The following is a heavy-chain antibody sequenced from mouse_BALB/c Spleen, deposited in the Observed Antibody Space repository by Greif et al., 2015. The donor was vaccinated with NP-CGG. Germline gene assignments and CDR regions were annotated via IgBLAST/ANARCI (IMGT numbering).Heavy chain of an antibody. V-gene: IGHV2-2*02. D-gene: IGHD1-2*01. CDR3: ARGATAMYYFDY. CDR1: GFSLTSYG. J-gene: IGHJ2*01. CDR2: IWSGGST. Sequence: VQLQQSGPGLVQPSQSLSITCTVSGFSLTSYGVHWVRQSPGKGLEWLGVIWSGGSTDYNAAFISRLSISKDNSKRQVFFKMDSLQANDTAIYYCARGATAMYYFDYWGQGTTLTVSS.